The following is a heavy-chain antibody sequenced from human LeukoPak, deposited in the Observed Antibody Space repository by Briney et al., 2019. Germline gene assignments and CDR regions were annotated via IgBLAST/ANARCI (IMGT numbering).Heavy chain of an antibody. Sequence: PSETLSLTCAVSGYSISSGYYWGWIRQPPGKGLEWIGSIYHSGNTYYNPFLKSRVTISVDTSKNQFSLRVNSVTATDTAVYYCAKGLWFGEYYFDSWGQGTLVTVSS. J-gene: IGHJ4*02. CDR1: GYSISSGYY. V-gene: IGHV4-38-2*01. CDR2: IYHSGNT. CDR3: AKGLWFGEYYFDS. D-gene: IGHD3-10*01.